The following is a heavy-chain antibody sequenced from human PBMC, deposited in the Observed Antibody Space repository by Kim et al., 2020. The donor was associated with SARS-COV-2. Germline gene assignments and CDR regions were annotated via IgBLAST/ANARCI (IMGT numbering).Heavy chain of an antibody. CDR2: IYYSGST. D-gene: IGHD3-22*01. V-gene: IGHV4-59*01. CDR1: GGSISSYS. Sequence: SETLSLTCTVSGGSISSYSWNWIRQPPGKGLEWIGSIYYSGSTNYSPSLKSRVTISVDTSKNQFSLELTSVTAADTAIYYCARDHRYYYDSSGHNAFDIWGQGTMVTVSS. CDR3: ARDHRYYYDSSGHNAFDI. J-gene: IGHJ3*02.